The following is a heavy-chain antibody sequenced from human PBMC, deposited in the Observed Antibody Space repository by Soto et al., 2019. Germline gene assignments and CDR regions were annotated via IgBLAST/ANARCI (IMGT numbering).Heavy chain of an antibody. J-gene: IGHJ5*02. CDR3: ARDGPIEYSSSLNWFDP. V-gene: IGHV1-69*13. CDR1: GGTFSSYA. Sequence: SVKVSCKASGGTFSSYAISWVRQAPGQGLEWMGGIIPIFGTANYAQKFQGRVTITADGSTSTAYMELSSLRSEDTAVYYCARDGPIEYSSSLNWFDPWGQGTLVTVSS. D-gene: IGHD6-6*01. CDR2: IIPIFGTA.